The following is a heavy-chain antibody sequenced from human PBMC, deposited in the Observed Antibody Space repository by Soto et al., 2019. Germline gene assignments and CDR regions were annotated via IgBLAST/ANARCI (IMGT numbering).Heavy chain of an antibody. D-gene: IGHD6-6*01. CDR1: GFSLSTSGVG. CDR3: ACGIATLPVFAFDS. Sequence: GPTLVNPTQTLPLTCSLSGFSLSTSGVGVGWIRQSPGKALEWLALIYWSGDEHYRPSLKSRLSITKDTSKNHVVLIMTDMDPVDTDTYYCACGIATLPVFAFDSWGKGTMVTV. CDR2: IYWSGDE. V-gene: IGHV2-5*01. J-gene: IGHJ3*02.